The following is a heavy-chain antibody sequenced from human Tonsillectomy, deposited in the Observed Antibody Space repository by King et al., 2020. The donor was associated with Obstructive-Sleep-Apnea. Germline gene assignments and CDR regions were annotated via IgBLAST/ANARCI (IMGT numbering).Heavy chain of an antibody. CDR3: ATRRGAGSSDY. D-gene: IGHD2-2*01. CDR2: MNPNSCNT. Sequence: QLVQSGAEVKKPGASVKVSCKASGYTFTSYDINWVRQATGQGLEWMGWMNPNSCNTDYAQKFQARVSMTRNTSMSTAYMELSALRSEDTAVYYCATRRGAGSSDYWGQGTLVTVSS. CDR1: GYTFTSYD. J-gene: IGHJ4*02. V-gene: IGHV1-8*01.